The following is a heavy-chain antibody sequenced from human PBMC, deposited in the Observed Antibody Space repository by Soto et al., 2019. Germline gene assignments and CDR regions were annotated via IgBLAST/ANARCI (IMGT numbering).Heavy chain of an antibody. CDR2: ISYDGSNK. D-gene: IGHD5-18*01. CDR1: GFTFSSYG. J-gene: IGHJ6*02. Sequence: PGGSLRLSCAASGFTFSSYGMHWVRQAPGKGLEWVAVISYDGSNKYYADSVKGRFTISRDNSKNTLYLQMNSLRAEDTAVYYCAKEKIDTAMVYYYGMDDWGQGTTVTVSS. V-gene: IGHV3-30*18. CDR3: AKEKIDTAMVYYYGMDD.